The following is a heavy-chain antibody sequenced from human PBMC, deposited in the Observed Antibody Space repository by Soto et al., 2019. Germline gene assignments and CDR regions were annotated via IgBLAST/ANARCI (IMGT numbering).Heavy chain of an antibody. D-gene: IGHD3-3*01. CDR1: GGSISTYY. CDR3: ARGRGAYYDFWSGYYTRWFDP. J-gene: IGHJ5*02. V-gene: IGHV4-59*12. Sequence: SETLSLTCTVSGGSISTYYWSWIRQPPGKGLEWIGYIYYSGSTSYNPSLKSRVTISVDTSKNQFSLKLSSVTAADTAVYYCARGRGAYYDFWSGYYTRWFDPWGQGTLVTVS. CDR2: IYYSGST.